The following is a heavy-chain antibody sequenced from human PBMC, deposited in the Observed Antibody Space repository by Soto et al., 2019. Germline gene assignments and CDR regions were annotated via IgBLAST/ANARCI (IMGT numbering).Heavy chain of an antibody. CDR1: GGSISSYY. CDR3: ARAEEYSSSSYYYDYMDV. CDR2: IYYSGST. V-gene: IGHV4-59*01. Sequence: SETLSLTCTVSGGSISSYYWSWIRQPPGKGLEWIGYIYYSGSTNYNPSLKSRVTISVDTAKNQFSLKLSSVTAADTAVYYCARAEEYSSSSYYYDYMDVGGKGTTVTVSS. D-gene: IGHD6-6*01. J-gene: IGHJ6*03.